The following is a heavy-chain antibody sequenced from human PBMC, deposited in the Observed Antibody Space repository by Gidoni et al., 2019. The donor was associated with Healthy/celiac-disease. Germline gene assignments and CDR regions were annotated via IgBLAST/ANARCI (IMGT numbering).Heavy chain of an antibody. D-gene: IGHD3-3*01. CDR2: ISGSGGST. V-gene: IGHV3-23*01. CDR3: AKLPYYDFWSGYYIDY. CDR1: GFTFSPHA. Sequence: EVQLLESGGGLVQPGGSLRLSCAASGFTFSPHAMSWVRQAPGKGLEWVSAISGSGGSTYYADSVKGRFTISRDNSKNTLYLQMNSLRAEDTAVYYCAKLPYYDFWSGYYIDYWGQGTLVTVSS. J-gene: IGHJ4*02.